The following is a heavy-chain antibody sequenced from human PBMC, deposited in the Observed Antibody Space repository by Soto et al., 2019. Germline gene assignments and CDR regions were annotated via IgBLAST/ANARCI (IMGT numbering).Heavy chain of an antibody. CDR1: GGSISSYY. D-gene: IGHD1-26*01. CDR3: ARQAYSGSYDH. V-gene: IGHV4-59*08. Sequence: SETLSLTCTVSGGSISSYYWSWIRQPPGKGLEWIGFIHYSGSTNYNPSLKGRVTMSVDTSKSQFSLKLTSVTAADAAVYYCARQAYSGSYDHWGQGTLVTVSS. J-gene: IGHJ5*02. CDR2: IHYSGST.